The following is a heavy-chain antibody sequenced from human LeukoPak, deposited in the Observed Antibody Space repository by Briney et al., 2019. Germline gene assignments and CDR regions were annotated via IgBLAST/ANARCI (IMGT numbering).Heavy chain of an antibody. CDR1: GFTFSSYA. CDR2: IKQDGSEK. V-gene: IGHV3-7*01. D-gene: IGHD6-19*01. J-gene: IGHJ4*02. Sequence: GGSLRLSCAASGFTFSSYAMSWVRQAPGKGLEWVANIKQDGSEKYYVDSVKGRFTISRDNAKNSLYLQMNSLRAEDTAVYYCARDRRERYSSGWYELGYWGQGTLVTVSS. CDR3: ARDRRERYSSGWYELGY.